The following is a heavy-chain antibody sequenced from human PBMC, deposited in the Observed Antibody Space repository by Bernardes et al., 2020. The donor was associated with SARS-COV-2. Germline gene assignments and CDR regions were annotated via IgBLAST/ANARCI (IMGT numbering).Heavy chain of an antibody. CDR2: ISWYRGII. Sequence: GGSLRLSCAASGFTFDDYAMHWVRQAPGKGLEWVSGISWYRGIIGYADSVKGRFTISRDNAMNSLSLQMKSLRAEDTALYYCAKDTLATASSYGIDVWGQGTTVTVSS. CDR3: AKDTLATASSYGIDV. V-gene: IGHV3-9*01. J-gene: IGHJ6*02. D-gene: IGHD5-12*01. CDR1: GFTFDDYA.